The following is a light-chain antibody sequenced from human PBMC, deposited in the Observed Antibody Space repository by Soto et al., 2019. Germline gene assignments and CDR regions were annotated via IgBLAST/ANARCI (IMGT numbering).Light chain of an antibody. CDR2: DNT. CDR1: SSNIGHNY. CDR3: GTWDSSLSVVL. V-gene: IGLV1-51*01. J-gene: IGLJ2*01. Sequence: QSVLTQPPSVSAAPGQRVTISCSGSSSNIGHNYVSWYQQVPGTAPKLLIYDNTKRPSGIPDRFSGSKSGTSATLGITGLQTGDEADYFCGTWDSSLSVVLFSGGTKLTVL.